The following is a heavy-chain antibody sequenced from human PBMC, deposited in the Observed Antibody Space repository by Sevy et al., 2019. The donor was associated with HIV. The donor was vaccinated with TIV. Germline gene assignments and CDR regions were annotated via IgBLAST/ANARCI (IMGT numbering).Heavy chain of an antibody. CDR3: AKRERSYYDGSGNYDAFDV. CDR1: GFDFSTYD. CDR2: ISFDGSDK. J-gene: IGHJ3*01. V-gene: IGHV3-33*03. D-gene: IGHD3-22*01. Sequence: GGSLRLSCAASGFDFSTYDMHWVRQAPGKGLEWVAFISFDGSDKWYVDSVKGRFTISRDNSKKTLYVQMNTLRDEDTAVYYCAKRERSYYDGSGNYDAFDVWGQGTSVTVSS.